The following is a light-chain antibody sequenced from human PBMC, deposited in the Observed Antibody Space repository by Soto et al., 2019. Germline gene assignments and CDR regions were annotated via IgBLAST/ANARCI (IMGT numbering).Light chain of an antibody. Sequence: DIQMTQSPSTLSASVGDRVTITCRASQSISSWLAWYQQKLGRAPRLLIYDASSLQSGVPSRFSGSGSGTDFTLTISSLQPEDCATYYCLQDYNYPWTFGQGTKVDI. CDR2: DAS. CDR1: QSISSW. V-gene: IGKV1-5*01. CDR3: LQDYNYPWT. J-gene: IGKJ1*01.